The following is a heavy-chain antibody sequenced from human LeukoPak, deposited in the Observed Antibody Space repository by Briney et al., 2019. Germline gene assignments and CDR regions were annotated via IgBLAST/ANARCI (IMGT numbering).Heavy chain of an antibody. Sequence: YPGGSLRLSCAASGFTFRNHAINWVRQAPGKGLEWLAVIWYDGSQRYYADSVKGRFTISRDNSKNTLYLQMNSLRAEDTAVYYCAKGKNVLRYFDWSFDAFDIWGQGTMVTVSS. CDR1: GFTFRNHA. J-gene: IGHJ3*02. D-gene: IGHD3-9*01. V-gene: IGHV3-33*06. CDR2: IWYDGSQR. CDR3: AKGKNVLRYFDWSFDAFDI.